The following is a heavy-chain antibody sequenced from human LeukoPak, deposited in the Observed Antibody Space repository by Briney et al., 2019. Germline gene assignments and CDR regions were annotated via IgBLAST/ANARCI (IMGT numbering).Heavy chain of an antibody. CDR1: GFTFSSYA. CDR2: ISYDGSNK. CDR3: ARVDTAMEIYYYYGMDV. V-gene: IGHV3-30-3*01. D-gene: IGHD5-18*01. J-gene: IGHJ6*02. Sequence: GGSLRLSCAVSGFTFSSYAMHWVRQAPGKGLEWVADISYDGSNKYYADSVKGRFTISRDNSKNTLYLQMNSLRAEDTAVYYCARVDTAMEIYYYYGMDVWGQGTTVTVSS.